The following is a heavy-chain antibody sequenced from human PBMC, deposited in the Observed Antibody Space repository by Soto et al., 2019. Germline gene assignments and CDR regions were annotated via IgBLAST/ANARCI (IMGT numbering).Heavy chain of an antibody. J-gene: IGHJ6*02. D-gene: IGHD5-12*01. CDR3: AREGIYSGYDFNYYGMDV. CDR2: ISADNGNK. V-gene: IGHV1-18*01. Sequence: ASVNVSWNPSDYTFTSYAIIWMQQAPGHGLEWIGCISADNGNKNYAQKLQGRATMTTDTSTSTAYMELRSVRSDDTAVYYCAREGIYSGYDFNYYGMDVWGQGTTVTVSS. CDR1: DYTFTSYA.